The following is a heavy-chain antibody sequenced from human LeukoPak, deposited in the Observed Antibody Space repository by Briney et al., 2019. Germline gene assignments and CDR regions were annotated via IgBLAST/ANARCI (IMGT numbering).Heavy chain of an antibody. CDR3: ARESPVHSSSWYRSYYCGMDV. CDR2: INPSGGST. CDR1: GYTFTSYY. D-gene: IGHD6-13*01. J-gene: IGHJ6*02. Sequence: ASVKVSCKASGYTFTSYYMHWVRQAPGQGLEWMGIINPSGGSTSYAQKFQGRVTMTRDTSMSTVYMELSSLRSEDTAVYYCARESPVHSSSWYRSYYCGMDVWGQGTTVTVSS. V-gene: IGHV1-46*01.